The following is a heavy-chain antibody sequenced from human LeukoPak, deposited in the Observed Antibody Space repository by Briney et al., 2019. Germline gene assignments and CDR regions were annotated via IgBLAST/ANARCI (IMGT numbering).Heavy chain of an antibody. J-gene: IGHJ4*02. D-gene: IGHD3-22*01. CDR2: ISSSSSYI. CDR3: ARESGYYDSSGYIDY. V-gene: IGHV3-21*01. Sequence: KPGGSLRLSCAASGFTFSSYSMNWVRQAPGKGLEWVSSISSSSSYIYYADSVKGRFTISRDNVKNSLYLQMNSLRAEDTAVYYCARESGYYDSSGYIDYWGQGTLVTVSS. CDR1: GFTFSSYS.